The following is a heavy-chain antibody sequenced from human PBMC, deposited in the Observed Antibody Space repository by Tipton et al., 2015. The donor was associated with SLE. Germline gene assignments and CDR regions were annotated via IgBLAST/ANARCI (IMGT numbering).Heavy chain of an antibody. Sequence: GSLRLSCAASGFTVSSNYMNWVRQAPGKGLEWVSYISSSGRTIYYADSVKGRFTISRDNAKNSLYLQMNSLRAEDTAVYYCARVRSAAAAFDYWGQGTLVTVSS. CDR3: ARVRSAAAAFDY. J-gene: IGHJ4*02. D-gene: IGHD6-13*01. V-gene: IGHV3-48*04. CDR2: ISSSGRTI. CDR1: GFTVSSNY.